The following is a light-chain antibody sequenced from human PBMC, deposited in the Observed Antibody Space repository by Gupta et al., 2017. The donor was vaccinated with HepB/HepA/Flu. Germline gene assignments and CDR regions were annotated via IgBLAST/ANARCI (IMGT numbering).Light chain of an antibody. CDR3: GSDAGTSTYV. J-gene: IGLJ1*01. V-gene: IGLV2-23*02. Sequence: SALPQPASVSGSPVQSITISFTGTSSDVGSYDLVSWYQQHAGKAPKLMIYEVSKRPAGVANRFSGSKSGNTASLTIAGRQGEDEADYYCGSDAGTSTYVFGIGTKVTVL. CDR2: EVS. CDR1: SSDVGSYDL.